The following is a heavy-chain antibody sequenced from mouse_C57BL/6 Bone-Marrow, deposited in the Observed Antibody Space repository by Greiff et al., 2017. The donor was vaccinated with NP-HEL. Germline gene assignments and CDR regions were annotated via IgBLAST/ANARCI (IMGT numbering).Heavy chain of an antibody. D-gene: IGHD2-4*01. CDR3: ARDVGIYYDNWYFDV. Sequence: EVMLVESGGGLVQSGRSLRLSCATSGFTFSDFYMEWVRQAPGKGLEWIAASRNKANDYTTEYSASVKGRFIVSRDTSQSILYLQMNALRAEDTAIYYCARDVGIYYDNWYFDVWGTGTTVTASS. CDR1: GFTFSDFY. CDR2: SRNKANDYTT. V-gene: IGHV7-1*01. J-gene: IGHJ1*03.